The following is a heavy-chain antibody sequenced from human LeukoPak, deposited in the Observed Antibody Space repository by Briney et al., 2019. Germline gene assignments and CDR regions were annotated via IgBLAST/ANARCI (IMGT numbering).Heavy chain of an antibody. Sequence: SVKVSCKASGGTFSSYAISWVRQAPGQGHEWMGRIIPILGIANYAQKFQGRVTITADKSTSTAYMELSSLRSEDTAVYYCARVSGYCSGGSCYGYWGQGTLVTVSS. V-gene: IGHV1-69*04. D-gene: IGHD2-15*01. CDR1: GGTFSSYA. J-gene: IGHJ4*02. CDR2: IIPILGIA. CDR3: ARVSGYCSGGSCYGY.